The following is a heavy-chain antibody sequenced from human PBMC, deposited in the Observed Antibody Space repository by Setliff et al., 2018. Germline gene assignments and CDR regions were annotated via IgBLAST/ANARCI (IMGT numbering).Heavy chain of an antibody. CDR3: ARVDFTMIQGVIGH. D-gene: IGHD3-10*01. CDR1: GDSISSYY. CDR2: IYYSGST. J-gene: IGHJ1*01. Sequence: SETLSLTCTVSGDSISSYYWSWIRQPPGKGLEWIGYIYYSGSTNYNPSLKSRVTMSVATFENQFSLKLTSVTAADTAVYYCARVDFTMIQGVIGHWGQGTLVTVSS. V-gene: IGHV4-59*12.